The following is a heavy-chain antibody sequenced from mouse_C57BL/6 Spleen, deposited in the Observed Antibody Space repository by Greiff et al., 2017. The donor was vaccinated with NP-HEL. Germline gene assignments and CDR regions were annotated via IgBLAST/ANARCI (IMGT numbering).Heavy chain of an antibody. V-gene: IGHV1-82*01. Sequence: QVQLQQSGPELVKPGASVKFSCKASGYAFTSSWMNWVKQRPGKGLEWIGRIYPGDGDTNYNEKFKGKATVTVDKSSSTAHMELLSLTSEDFAVYYCARAGYYCAFGDWGTGTTVTVYS. CDR2: IYPGDGDT. CDR3: ARAGYYCAFGD. CDR1: GYAFTSSW. J-gene: IGHJ1*03. D-gene: IGHD2-3*01.